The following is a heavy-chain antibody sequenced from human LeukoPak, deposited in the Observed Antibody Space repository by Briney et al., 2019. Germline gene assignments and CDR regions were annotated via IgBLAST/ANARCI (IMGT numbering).Heavy chain of an antibody. Sequence: SETLSLTCAVSGGSINGYFWTWIRQPPGKGLEWIGYISDSGSTNYNPSLKSRVTLSVDSSNTEFSLRLNSVTAADTAVYYCARVFRGAVTSNWFDPWGQGTPVTVTS. CDR1: GGSINGYF. D-gene: IGHD4-17*01. V-gene: IGHV4-59*01. J-gene: IGHJ5*02. CDR2: ISDSGST. CDR3: ARVFRGAVTSNWFDP.